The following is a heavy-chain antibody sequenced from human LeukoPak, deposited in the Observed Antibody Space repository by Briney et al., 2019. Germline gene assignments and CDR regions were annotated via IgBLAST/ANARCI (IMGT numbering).Heavy chain of an antibody. CDR1: GFTLSSYS. Sequence: GGSLRLSCAASGFTLSSYSINRDRQAPGKGLEWVSYISSSSTHIYYADSVKGRFTISRDNARNSLYLQMNSLRAEDTAIFYCARSEHSSSSFDYWGQGTLVTVSS. CDR2: ISSSSTHI. J-gene: IGHJ4*02. V-gene: IGHV3-21*01. D-gene: IGHD6-6*01. CDR3: ARSEHSSSSFDY.